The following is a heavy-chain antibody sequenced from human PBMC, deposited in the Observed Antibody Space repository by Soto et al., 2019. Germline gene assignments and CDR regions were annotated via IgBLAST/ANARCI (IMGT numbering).Heavy chain of an antibody. CDR1: GGSISSYY. D-gene: IGHD6-19*01. CDR2: IYYSGST. J-gene: IGHJ4*02. V-gene: IGHV4-59*08. CDR3: AKGGRQWLVTSDFNY. Sequence: SETLSLTCTVSGGSISSYYWSWVRQPPGKGLEWIAYIYYSGSTEYNPSLKSRVTISVDTSKNQFSLKLSSVTAADTAVYYFAKGGRQWLVTSDFNYWGQGALVTVSS.